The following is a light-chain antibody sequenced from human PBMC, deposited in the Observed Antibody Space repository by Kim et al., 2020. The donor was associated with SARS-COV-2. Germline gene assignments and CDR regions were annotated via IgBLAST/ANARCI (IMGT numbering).Light chain of an antibody. Sequence: SVSPGQTASITCSGDKLGDKYACWYQKKPGQSPVLVIYQDSKRPSGIPERFSGSNSGNTATLTISGTQAMNEADYYCQAWDSSNVVFGGGTQLTVL. V-gene: IGLV3-1*01. CDR2: QDS. J-gene: IGLJ2*01. CDR3: QAWDSSNVV. CDR1: KLGDKY.